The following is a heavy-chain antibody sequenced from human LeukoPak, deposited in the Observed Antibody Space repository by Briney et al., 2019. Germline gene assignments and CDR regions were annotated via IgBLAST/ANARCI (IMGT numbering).Heavy chain of an antibody. V-gene: IGHV3-33*08. J-gene: IGHJ4*02. D-gene: IGHD1-26*01. CDR2: IWYDGSNK. CDR3: ARDRPTGSYYSIDY. Sequence: PGGSLRLSCSASGFTFSDYGMHWVRQAPGKGLEWVAVIWYDGSNKYYGDSVKGRFTISRDNSKNTLYLQMNSLRVEDTAVHYCARDRPTGSYYSIDYWGQGTLVTVSS. CDR1: GFTFSDYG.